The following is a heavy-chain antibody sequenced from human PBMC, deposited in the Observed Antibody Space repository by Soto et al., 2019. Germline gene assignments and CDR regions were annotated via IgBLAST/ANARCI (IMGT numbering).Heavy chain of an antibody. D-gene: IGHD3-9*01. CDR2: IYYSGST. Sequence: PSETLSLTYTVSGGSIHSSSYYWFWFRQPPGKGLEWIGSIYYSGSTYYNPSLKSRVTISVDTSKNQFSLKLSSVTAADTAVYYCARHYDILTGYYYYYGMDVWGQGTTVT. J-gene: IGHJ6*02. V-gene: IGHV4-39*01. CDR3: ARHYDILTGYYYYYGMDV. CDR1: GGSIHSSSYY.